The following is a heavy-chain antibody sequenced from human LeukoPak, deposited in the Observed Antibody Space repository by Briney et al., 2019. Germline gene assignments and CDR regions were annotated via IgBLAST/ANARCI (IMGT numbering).Heavy chain of an antibody. D-gene: IGHD3-10*01. J-gene: IGHJ4*02. Sequence: NPGGSLRLSCEASGFTFSDQCMSWIRQAPGKGLEWVSYISSSGKSIYYADSVKGRFTISRDNGKSSLYLQMNSLRAEDTAVYYCATVYGSGSYCRDWGQGTLVTVSS. CDR1: GFTFSDQC. V-gene: IGHV3-11*01. CDR3: ATVYGSGSYCRD. CDR2: ISSSGKSI.